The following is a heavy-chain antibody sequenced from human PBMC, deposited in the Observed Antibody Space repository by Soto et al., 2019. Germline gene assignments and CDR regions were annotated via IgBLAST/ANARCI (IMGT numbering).Heavy chain of an antibody. Sequence: GGSLRLSCAASGFTFSNAWMSWVRQAPGKGLEWVGRIKSKTDGGTTDYAAPVKGRFTISRDDSKNTLYLQMNSLKTEDTAVYYCTTDPAIRGYFDYWGQGTLVTVSS. CDR3: TTDPAIRGYFDY. CDR1: GFTFSNAW. J-gene: IGHJ4*02. V-gene: IGHV3-15*01. CDR2: IKSKTDGGTT.